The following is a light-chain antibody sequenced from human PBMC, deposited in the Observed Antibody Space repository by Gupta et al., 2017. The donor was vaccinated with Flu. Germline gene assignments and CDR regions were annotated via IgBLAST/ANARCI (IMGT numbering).Light chain of an antibody. CDR1: SSDVGGYNY. CDR2: DVS. J-gene: IGLJ1*01. CDR3: SSYTNTSALGI. V-gene: IGLV2-14*03. Sequence: ITIFCTGTSSDVGGYNYVSWYKQHPGKAPKLIMSDVSNRPSGVANSFSGSKSGNTAALTISGLQAEDEGDYYCSSYTNTSALGIFGTGTKVTVL.